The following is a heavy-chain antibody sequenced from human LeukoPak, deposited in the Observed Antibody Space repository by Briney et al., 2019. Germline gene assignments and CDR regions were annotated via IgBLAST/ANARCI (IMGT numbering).Heavy chain of an antibody. J-gene: IGHJ4*02. V-gene: IGHV3-23*01. CDR2: ISGSGGST. D-gene: IGHD6-19*01. CDR3: TKGSSGWYSKNLESYFDY. Sequence: GGSLRLSCAASGFTFSNYAMSWVRQAPGKGLEWVSAISGSGGSTHYADSVKGRFTISRDNSKNTPYLQMNSLRAEDTAVYFCTKGSSGWYSKNLESYFDYWGQGTLVTVSS. CDR1: GFTFSNYA.